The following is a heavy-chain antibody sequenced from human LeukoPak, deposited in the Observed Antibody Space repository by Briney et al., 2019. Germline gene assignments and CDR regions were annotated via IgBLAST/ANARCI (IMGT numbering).Heavy chain of an antibody. CDR3: AREQYCLGMDV. J-gene: IGHJ6*02. CDR1: GFIFNDYY. V-gene: IGHV3-11*01. Sequence: GGALRLSCVASGFIFNDYYVSWIRHAPGKGLEWLSYITPSGDTIYYADSVRGRFTISRDNAENSLYLQVNSLRAEDTAVYYCAREQYCLGMDVWGQGTTVTVSS. CDR2: ITPSGDTI. D-gene: IGHD4-11*01.